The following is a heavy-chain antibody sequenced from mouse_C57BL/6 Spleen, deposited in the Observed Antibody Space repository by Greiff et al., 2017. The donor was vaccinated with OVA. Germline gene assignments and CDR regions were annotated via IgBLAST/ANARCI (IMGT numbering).Heavy chain of an antibody. J-gene: IGHJ1*03. Sequence: VQLQQPGTELVKPGASVKLSCKASGYTFTSYWMHWVKQRPGQGLEWIGNINPSNGGTNYNEKFKSKATLTVDKSSSTDYMQLSSLTSEDSAVYYGAKSGRKVTTGYCDVWGTGTTVTVSS. D-gene: IGHD2-12*01. CDR3: AKSGRKVTTGYCDV. CDR2: INPSNGGT. V-gene: IGHV1-53*01. CDR1: GYTFTSYW.